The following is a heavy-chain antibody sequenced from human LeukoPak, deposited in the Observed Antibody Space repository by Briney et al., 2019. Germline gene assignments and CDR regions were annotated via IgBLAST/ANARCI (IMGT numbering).Heavy chain of an antibody. CDR1: GFTFSSYA. Sequence: GGSVRLSCAASGFTFSSYAMHWVRQAPGKGLEWVAVISYDGGNKYYADSVKGRFTISRDNSKNTLYPQMNSLRAEDTAVYYCARDGKYGSGSYWFDYWGQGTLVTVSS. D-gene: IGHD3-10*01. J-gene: IGHJ4*02. CDR2: ISYDGGNK. CDR3: ARDGKYGSGSYWFDY. V-gene: IGHV3-30*01.